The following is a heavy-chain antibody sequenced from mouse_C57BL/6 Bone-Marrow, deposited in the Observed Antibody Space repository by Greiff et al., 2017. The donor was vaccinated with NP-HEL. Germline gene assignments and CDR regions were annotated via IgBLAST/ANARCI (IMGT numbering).Heavy chain of an antibody. D-gene: IGHD2-3*01. Sequence: VQLQQSGAELVRPGASVKLSCTASGFTINDDYMHWVKQRPEQGLEWIGWIDPANGDTEYASKFQGKATITADTSSNTAYLQLSSLTSEDTAVYYCTNDGYYDWLAYWGQGTLVTVSA. J-gene: IGHJ3*01. CDR1: GFTINDDY. CDR3: TNDGYYDWLAY. V-gene: IGHV14-4*01. CDR2: IDPANGDT.